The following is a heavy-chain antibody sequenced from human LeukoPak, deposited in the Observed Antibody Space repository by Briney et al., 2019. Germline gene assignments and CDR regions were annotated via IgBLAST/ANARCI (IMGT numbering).Heavy chain of an antibody. CDR1: GGSVSSSSHS. J-gene: IGHJ6*02. CDR2: VYYTGST. V-gene: IGHV4-39*01. CDR3: ARVAWPYNGMDV. Sequence: SETLSLTCTVSGGSVSSSSHSWGWIRQPPGEGLEWIGSVYYTGSTYYNPSLKSRVTISVDTSKNLFSLKVSSVTAADTAVYYCARVAWPYNGMDVWGQGTTVTVSS. D-gene: IGHD2-21*01.